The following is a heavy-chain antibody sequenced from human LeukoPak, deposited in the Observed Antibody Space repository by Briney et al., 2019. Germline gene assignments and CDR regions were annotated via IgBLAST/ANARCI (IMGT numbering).Heavy chain of an antibody. CDR1: GFTFSSNA. Sequence: GGSLRLSCAASGFTFSSNAMSWVRQAPGKGLEWVSAISGSGGTTYYADSVKGRFTISRDSAKNTLYLQMNSLRAEDTAVYYCAKVDYYGSGSHYYYYGMDVWGQGTTVTVS. CDR2: ISGSGGTT. J-gene: IGHJ6*02. V-gene: IGHV3-23*01. CDR3: AKVDYYGSGSHYYYYGMDV. D-gene: IGHD3-10*01.